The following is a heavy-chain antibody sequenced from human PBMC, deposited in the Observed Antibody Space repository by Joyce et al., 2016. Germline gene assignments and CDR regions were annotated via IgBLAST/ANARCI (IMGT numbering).Heavy chain of an antibody. D-gene: IGHD3-22*01. V-gene: IGHV3-30*18. CDR2: ISYAGSIK. CDR1: GFTLRNYG. J-gene: IGHJ4*02. CDR3: AKESNHHDSSGYYFSFDS. Sequence: QVQLVESGGGLVQPGKSLRLSCAASGFTLRNYGVHWVLQAPGKGVDWVAFISYAGSIKYYAASVKGRFTSSRDDSENTLYLQMNSLRPEDTAVYYCAKESNHHDSSGYYFSFDSWGQGTLATVSS.